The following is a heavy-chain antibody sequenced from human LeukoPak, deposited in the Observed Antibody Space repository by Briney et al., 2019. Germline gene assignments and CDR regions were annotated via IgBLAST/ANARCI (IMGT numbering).Heavy chain of an antibody. J-gene: IGHJ4*02. CDR1: GYTFTSYY. CDR2: INPSGGST. Sequence: ASVKVSCKASGYTFTSYYMHWVRQAPGQGLEWMGIINPSGGSTSYAQKFQGRVTMTRDTFTSTVYMELSSLRSEDTAVYYCARDSPYYDILTGYRPYYFDYWGQGTLVTVSS. CDR3: ARDSPYYDILTGYRPYYFDY. D-gene: IGHD3-9*01. V-gene: IGHV1-46*01.